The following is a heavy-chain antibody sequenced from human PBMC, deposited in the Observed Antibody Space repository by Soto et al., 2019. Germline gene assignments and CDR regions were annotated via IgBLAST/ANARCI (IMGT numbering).Heavy chain of an antibody. CDR3: ARTPFLTGWYYFDY. CDR1: GGSISSGGYS. J-gene: IGHJ4*02. D-gene: IGHD3-9*01. CDR2: IYYSGST. V-gene: IGHV4-31*11. Sequence: SETLSLTCAVSGGSISSGGYSWSWIRQPPGKGLEWIGYIYYSGSTHYNPSLKSRVTISVDTSKNQFSLKLSSVTAADTAVYYCARTPFLTGWYYFDYWGQGTLVTVSS.